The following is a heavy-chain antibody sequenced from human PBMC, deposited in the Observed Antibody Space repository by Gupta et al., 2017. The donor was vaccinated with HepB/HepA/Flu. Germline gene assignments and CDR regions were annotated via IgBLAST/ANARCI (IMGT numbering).Heavy chain of an antibody. J-gene: IGHJ4*02. V-gene: IGHV4-59*08. CDR2: IYYSGST. D-gene: IGHD1-26*01. Sequence: QVQLQESGPGLVKPSETLSLTCTVSGGSISSNYWSWIRQPPGKGLEWIGYIYYSGSTNYNPSLKSRVTISVDTSKNQFSLKLSSVTAADTAVYYCARGAEDFDYWGQGTLVTVSS. CDR3: ARGAEDFDY. CDR1: GGSISSNY.